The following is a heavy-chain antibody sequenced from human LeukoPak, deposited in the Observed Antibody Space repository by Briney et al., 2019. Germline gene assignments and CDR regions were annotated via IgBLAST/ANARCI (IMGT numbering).Heavy chain of an antibody. V-gene: IGHV3-15*01. J-gene: IGHJ6*02. D-gene: IGHD3-9*01. CDR2: IKSKASGGTT. Sequence: GGSLRLSCAASGFTFSNAWMVWVRQAPGKGLEWVGRIKSKASGGTTDYAAPAQGRFTISRDNSKNTLYLHMNSLKTEDTAVYYCTAGIYFDTYGVDFWGQGTTVTVSS. CDR1: GFTFSNAW. CDR3: TAGIYFDTYGVDF.